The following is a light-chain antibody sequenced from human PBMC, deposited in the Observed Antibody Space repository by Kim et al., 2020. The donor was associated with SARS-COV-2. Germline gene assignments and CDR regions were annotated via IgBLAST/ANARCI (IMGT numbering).Light chain of an antibody. V-gene: IGLV2-14*01. J-gene: IGLJ1*01. Sequence: QSALTQPASVSGSPGQSITISCTGTSSDVGDYNYVSWFQQHPGKAPKLMIYDVSKRPSGVSNRFSGSKSGNTASLTISGLQAEDEADYYCSSYISSSTFYVFGTGTKVTVL. CDR2: DVS. CDR3: SSYISSSTFYV. CDR1: SSDVGDYNY.